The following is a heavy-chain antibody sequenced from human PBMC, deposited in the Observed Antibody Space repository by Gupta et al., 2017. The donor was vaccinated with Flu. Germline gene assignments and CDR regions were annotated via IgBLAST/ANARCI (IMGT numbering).Heavy chain of an antibody. CDR1: GGSISSYY. D-gene: IGHD2-15*01. CDR3: ARRGGGHCSGGSCYSGVAFDI. Sequence: QVQLQESGPGLVKPSETLSLTCTVSGGSISSYYWSWIRQPPGKGLEWIGYIYYSGSTNYNPSLKSRDTISVDTSKNQFSLKLSSVTAADTAVYYCARRGGGHCSGGSCYSGVAFDIWGQGTMVTVSS. J-gene: IGHJ3*02. CDR2: IYYSGST. V-gene: IGHV4-59*08.